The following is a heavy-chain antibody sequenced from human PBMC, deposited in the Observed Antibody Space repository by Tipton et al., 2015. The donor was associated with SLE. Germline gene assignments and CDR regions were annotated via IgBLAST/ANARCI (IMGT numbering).Heavy chain of an antibody. CDR2: MYYRGST. Sequence: GLVKPSETLSLTCTISGGSISSSDYYWGWIRQPPGKGLEWIGSMYYRGSTYYNPSLESRVTMSLDTSKNQFSLKLNSVTAADTAVYYCARQRGYNYGLYNWFDPWGQGTLVTVSS. J-gene: IGHJ5*02. CDR3: ARQRGYNYGLYNWFDP. D-gene: IGHD3/OR15-3a*01. CDR1: GGSISSSDYY. V-gene: IGHV4-39*07.